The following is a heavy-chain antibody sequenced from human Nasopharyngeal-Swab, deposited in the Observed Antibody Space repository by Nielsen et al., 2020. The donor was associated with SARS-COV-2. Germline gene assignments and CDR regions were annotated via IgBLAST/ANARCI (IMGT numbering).Heavy chain of an antibody. V-gene: IGHV4-39*01. CDR2: IYYSGST. Sequence: SETLSLTCTVSGGSISSSSYYWGWIRQPPGKGLEWIGGIYYSGSTYYNPSLKSRVTISVDTSKNQFSLKLSSVTAADTAVYYCARRGDYVWGSYRLILAFDIWGQGTMVTVSS. CDR3: ARRGDYVWGSYRLILAFDI. D-gene: IGHD3-16*02. CDR1: GGSISSSSYY. J-gene: IGHJ3*02.